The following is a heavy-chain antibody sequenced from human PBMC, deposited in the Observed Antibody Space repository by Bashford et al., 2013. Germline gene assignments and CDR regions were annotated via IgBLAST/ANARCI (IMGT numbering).Heavy chain of an antibody. D-gene: IGHD1-1*01. CDR1: GGSISGSNW. CDR2: FFNSGRP. J-gene: IGHJ4*02. V-gene: IGHV4-61*01. Sequence: SETLSLTCAVSGGSISGSNWWSWIRQPPGKGLEWIGYFFNSGRPNYNPSLRSRVTISGDTSKNQFSLNLTSVTAADTAVYYCARGHRYNWNEGSYFDSWGQGTLVTVSS. CDR3: ARGHRYNWNEGSYFDS.